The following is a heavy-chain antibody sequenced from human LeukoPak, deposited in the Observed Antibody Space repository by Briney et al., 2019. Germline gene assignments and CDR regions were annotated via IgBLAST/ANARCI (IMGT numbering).Heavy chain of an antibody. J-gene: IGHJ5*02. CDR1: GGSISSSSYY. D-gene: IGHD5/OR15-5a*01. V-gene: IGHV4-39*07. Sequence: PSETLSLTCTVSGGSISSSSYYWGWIRQPPGKGLEWIGSIYYSGSIYYNPSLKSRVTISVDTSKNQLSLKLRSVTAADTAVYYCATLKSRVSDFDPWGQGTLVTVSS. CDR3: ATLKSRVSDFDP. CDR2: IYYSGSI.